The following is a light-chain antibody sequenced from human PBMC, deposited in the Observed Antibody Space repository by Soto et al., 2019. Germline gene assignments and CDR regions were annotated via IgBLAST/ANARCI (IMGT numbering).Light chain of an antibody. CDR2: DTS. Sequence: EIVLTQSPGTLSLSSGERATLSCRASQSVTSSYLAWYQQRPGQAPRLLIYDTSNRVTGIPARFSGSRSGTDFTLTISSLEPEDFAVYFCHQRNKFGQGTRLEIK. CDR3: HQRNK. J-gene: IGKJ5*01. CDR1: QSVTSSY. V-gene: IGKV3D-20*02.